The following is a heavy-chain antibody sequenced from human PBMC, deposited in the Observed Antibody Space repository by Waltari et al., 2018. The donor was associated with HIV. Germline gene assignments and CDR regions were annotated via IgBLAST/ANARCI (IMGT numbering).Heavy chain of an antibody. J-gene: IGHJ4*02. V-gene: IGHV1-69*01. CDR3: ARALPRYCSGGSCYPFDY. CDR1: GGTFSSYA. CDR2: IIPILGKA. Sequence: QVQLVQSGAEVKKPGSSVKVSCKASGGTFSSYAISWVRQAPGQGLEWMGGIIPILGKANYAKKFQGRVTITADESTSTAYMELSSLRSEDTAVYYCARALPRYCSGGSCYPFDYWGQGTLVTVSS. D-gene: IGHD2-15*01.